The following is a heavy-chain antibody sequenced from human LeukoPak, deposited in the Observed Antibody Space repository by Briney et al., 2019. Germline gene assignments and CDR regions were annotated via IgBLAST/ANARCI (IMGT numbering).Heavy chain of an antibody. CDR1: GFTFSSYW. D-gene: IGHD2-2*01. CDR2: INSDGSSA. CDR3: ARYCSSTSCYDRWFDP. Sequence: GGSLRLSCAASGFTFSSYWMHWVRQAPGKGLVWVSRINSDGSSASYADSVKGRFTISRDNAKNTLYLQMNSLRAEDTAVYYCARYCSSTSCYDRWFDPWGQGTLVTVSS. J-gene: IGHJ5*02. V-gene: IGHV3-74*01.